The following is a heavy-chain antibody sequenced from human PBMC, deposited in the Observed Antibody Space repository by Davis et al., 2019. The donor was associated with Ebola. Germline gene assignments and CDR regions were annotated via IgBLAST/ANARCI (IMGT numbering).Heavy chain of an antibody. D-gene: IGHD3-10*01. Sequence: SETLSLTCTVSGGSISSYYWSWIRQPPGKGLEWIGYIYYSGSTNYNPSLKSRVTISVDTSKNQFSLKLSSVTAAATAVYYCARVRRWGFGGYHYYYYGMDVWGQGTTVTVSS. J-gene: IGHJ6*02. CDR3: ARVRRWGFGGYHYYYYGMDV. CDR1: GGSISSYY. V-gene: IGHV4-59*01. CDR2: IYYSGST.